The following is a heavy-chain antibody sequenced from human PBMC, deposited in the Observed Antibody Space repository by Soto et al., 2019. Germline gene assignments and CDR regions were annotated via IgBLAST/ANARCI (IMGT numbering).Heavy chain of an antibody. CDR2: ISGSGGST. V-gene: IGHV3-23*01. D-gene: IGHD2-21*02. CDR1: GFTFSSYA. J-gene: IGHJ5*01. Sequence: EVQLLESGGGLVQPGGSLRLSCAASGFTFSSYAMSWVRQAPGKGLEWVSAISGSGGSTYYADSVKGRFTISRDNSKKTLYQQMNSLRAEDTAVYYCAKEDHIVVVTAIARDSWGQGTLVTVSS. CDR3: AKEDHIVVVTAIARDS.